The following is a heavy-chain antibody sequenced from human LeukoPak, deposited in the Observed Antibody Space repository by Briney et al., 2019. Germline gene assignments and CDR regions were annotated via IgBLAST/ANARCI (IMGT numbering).Heavy chain of an antibody. CDR2: ISAYNGNT. V-gene: IGHV1-18*01. J-gene: IGHJ6*03. D-gene: IGHD3-22*01. CDR1: GYTFTSYG. Sequence: ASVKVSCKASGYTFTSYGISWVRQAPGQGLEWMGWISAYNGNTNYAQKLQGRVTMTTDTSTSTAYMELRSLRSDDTAVYYCARAYHDSSGYSYYYYYMDVWGKGTTVTISS. CDR3: ARAYHDSSGYSYYYYYMDV.